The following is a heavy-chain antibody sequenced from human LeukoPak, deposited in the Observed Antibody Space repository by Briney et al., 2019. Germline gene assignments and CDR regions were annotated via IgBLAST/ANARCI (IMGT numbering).Heavy chain of an antibody. CDR2: ISSSSSYI. V-gene: IGHV3-21*01. J-gene: IGHJ5*02. D-gene: IGHD3-10*01. Sequence: GGSLRLSCAASGFTFSSYSMNWVRQAPGKGLEWVSSISSSSSYIYHADSVKGRFTISRDNAKNSLYLQMNSLRAEDTAVYYCARASSKSITMVRGVINNWFDPWGQGTLVTVSS. CDR1: GFTFSSYS. CDR3: ARASSKSITMVRGVINNWFDP.